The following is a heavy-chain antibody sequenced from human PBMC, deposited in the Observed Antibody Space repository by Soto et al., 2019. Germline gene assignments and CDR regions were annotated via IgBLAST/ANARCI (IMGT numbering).Heavy chain of an antibody. CDR3: ARVRRVYDTSGPVDY. V-gene: IGHV4-30-2*01. CDR2: IYYGGST. J-gene: IGHJ4*02. CDR1: GGSISSGDYS. Sequence: PSETLSLTCAVSGGSISSGDYSWNWIRQPPGKGLEWIGYIYYGGSTYYNPSLQSRVTMSVDRSRNQFSLKLNSVTAADTAVYYCARVRRVYDTSGPVDYWGQGTLVTVSS. D-gene: IGHD3-9*01.